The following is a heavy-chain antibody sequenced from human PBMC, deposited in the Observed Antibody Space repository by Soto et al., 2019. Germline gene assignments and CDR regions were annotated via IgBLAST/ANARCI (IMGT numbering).Heavy chain of an antibody. CDR3: ARRDPYYYYMDV. Sequence: PSETLSLTCTVSGGSISSSSYYWGWIRQPPGKGLEWIGSIYYSGSTYYNPSLKSRVTISVDTSKNQFSLKLSSVTAADTAVYYCARRDPYYYYMDVWGKGTTVTVSS. CDR2: IYYSGST. V-gene: IGHV4-39*01. J-gene: IGHJ6*03. CDR1: GGSISSSSYY.